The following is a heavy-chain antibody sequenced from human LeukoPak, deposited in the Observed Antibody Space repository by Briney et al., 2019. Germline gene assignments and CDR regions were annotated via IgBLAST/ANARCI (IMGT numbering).Heavy chain of an antibody. CDR2: INHSGST. D-gene: IGHD5-24*01. J-gene: IGHJ6*03. CDR3: ARDRVEMATIPIYHYYYYMDV. Sequence: SETLSLTCAVYGGSFSGYYWSWIRQPPGKGLEWIGEINHSGSTNYNPSLKSRVTISVDTSKNQFSLKLSSVTAADTAVYYCARDRVEMATIPIYHYYYYMDVWGKGTTVTISS. CDR1: GGSFSGYY. V-gene: IGHV4-34*01.